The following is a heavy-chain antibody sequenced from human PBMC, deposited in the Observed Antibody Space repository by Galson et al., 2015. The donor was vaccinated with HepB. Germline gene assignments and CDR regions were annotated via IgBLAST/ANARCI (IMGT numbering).Heavy chain of an antibody. D-gene: IGHD1-26*01. CDR2: INSDGSST. Sequence: SLRLSCAASGFTFSSYWMHWVRQAPGKGLVWVSRINSDGSSTSYADSVKGRFTISRDNAKNTLYLQMNSLRAEDTAVYYCARVGGSYYVDYWGQGTLVTVSS. V-gene: IGHV3-74*01. CDR1: GFTFSSYW. J-gene: IGHJ4*02. CDR3: ARVGGSYYVDY.